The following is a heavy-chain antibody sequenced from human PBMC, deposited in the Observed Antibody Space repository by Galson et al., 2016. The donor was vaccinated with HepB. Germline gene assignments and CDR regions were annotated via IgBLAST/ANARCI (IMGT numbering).Heavy chain of an antibody. CDR2: IYHRGTT. CDR1: GGSISSGGYS. CDR3: ARVDYSSSISSLRFDR. D-gene: IGHD6-6*01. Sequence: TLSLTCGVSGGSISSGGYSWSWIRQPSGKGLEWIGFIYHRGTTYYTPSLESRVTISADRSKKHFSLKLTSVTAADTAVYYCARVDYSSSISSLRFDRWGQGILVTVSS. V-gene: IGHV4-30-2*01. J-gene: IGHJ5*02.